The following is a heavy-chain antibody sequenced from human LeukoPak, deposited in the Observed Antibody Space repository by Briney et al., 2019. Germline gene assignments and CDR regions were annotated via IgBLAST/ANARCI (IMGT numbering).Heavy chain of an antibody. CDR2: ISWNGGTI. CDR3: AKSSTSWYDPFFEY. J-gene: IGHJ4*02. CDR1: GFAFDDYA. V-gene: IGHV3-9*01. D-gene: IGHD6-13*01. Sequence: GRSLRLSCAASGFAFDDYAIHWVRQAPGKGLEWVAGISWNGGTIGYADSVKGRFTISRENAKNSLYLQMNSLRVEDTALYYCAKSSTSWYDPFFEYWGQGTLVTVSS.